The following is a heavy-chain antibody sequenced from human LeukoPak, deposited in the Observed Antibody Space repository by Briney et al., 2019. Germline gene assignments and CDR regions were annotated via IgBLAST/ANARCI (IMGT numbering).Heavy chain of an antibody. CDR3: ARRGTAAVPNWFDP. CDR1: GFTFKNYA. J-gene: IGHJ5*02. Sequence: ESLRLSCAASGFTFKNYAMSWVRQPPGKGLEWIGEINHSGSTNYNPSLKSRVTISVDTSKNQFSLKLSSVTAADTAVYYCARRGTAAVPNWFDPWGQGTLVTVSS. V-gene: IGHV4-34*01. CDR2: INHSGST. D-gene: IGHD6-13*01.